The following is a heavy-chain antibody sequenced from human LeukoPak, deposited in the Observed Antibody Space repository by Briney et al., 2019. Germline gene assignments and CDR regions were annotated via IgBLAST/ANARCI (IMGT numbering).Heavy chain of an antibody. Sequence: SSVKVSCKASGYTFTSYGISWVRQAPGQGLEWMGWISAYNGNTNYAQKLQGRVTMTTDTSTSTAYMELRSLRSDDTAVYYCARDAGNYYDSSGYDPWGQGTLVTASS. CDR3: ARDAGNYYDSSGYDP. D-gene: IGHD3-22*01. V-gene: IGHV1-18*01. CDR2: ISAYNGNT. J-gene: IGHJ5*02. CDR1: GYTFTSYG.